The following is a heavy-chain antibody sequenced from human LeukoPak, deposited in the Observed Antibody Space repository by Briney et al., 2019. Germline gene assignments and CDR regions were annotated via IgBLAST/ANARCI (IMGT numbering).Heavy chain of an antibody. V-gene: IGHV4-4*07. D-gene: IGHD1-26*01. J-gene: IGHJ3*02. CDR3: ARDRGKFDGSCGPGAFDI. CDR2: IYTSGST. Sequence: PSQTLSLTCTVSGGSISSYYWSWIRQPAGKGLEWIGRIYTSGSTNYNPSLKSRVTMSVDTSKNQFSLKLSSVTAADTAVYYCARDRGKFDGSCGPGAFDIWGQGTMVTVSS. CDR1: GGSISSYY.